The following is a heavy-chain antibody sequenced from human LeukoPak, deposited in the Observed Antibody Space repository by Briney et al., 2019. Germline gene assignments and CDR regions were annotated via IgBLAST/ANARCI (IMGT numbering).Heavy chain of an antibody. J-gene: IGHJ4*02. Sequence: GGPLRLSCAASGFTFSSHNMQWVRQAPGKGLEWVSYISSTSNSIYYADSVRGRFTISRGNAKNSLYLQMNSLRAEDTAFYYCARGRGITNFDYWGQGTLVTVSS. CDR1: GFTFSSHN. D-gene: IGHD3-16*01. V-gene: IGHV3-48*04. CDR2: ISSTSNSI. CDR3: ARGRGITNFDY.